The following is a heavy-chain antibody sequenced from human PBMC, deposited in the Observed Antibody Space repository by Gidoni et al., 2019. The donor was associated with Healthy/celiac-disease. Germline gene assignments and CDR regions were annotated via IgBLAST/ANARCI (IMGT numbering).Heavy chain of an antibody. CDR3: ARGGPIAARYFDY. CDR2: IKQDGSEK. D-gene: IGHD6-6*01. Sequence: VQLVESGGGLVQPGGSLRLSCAASGFTFSSSWMSWVRQAPGKGLEWVANIKQDGSEKYYGDSVKGRVTISRDNAKNSLYLQMNSLRAEDTAVYYCARGGPIAARYFDYWGQGTLVTVSS. V-gene: IGHV3-7*01. J-gene: IGHJ4*02. CDR1: GFTFSSSW.